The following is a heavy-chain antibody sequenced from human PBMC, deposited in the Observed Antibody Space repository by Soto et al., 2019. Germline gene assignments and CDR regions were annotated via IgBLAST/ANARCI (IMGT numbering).Heavy chain of an antibody. CDR3: ARLVVAGITYYFDP. J-gene: IGHJ4*02. D-gene: IGHD2-15*01. CDR2: IYWDDDK. V-gene: IGHV2-5*02. Sequence: QITLKESGPTLVKPTQTLTLTCTFSGFSLSSSGVGVSWIRQPPGKALEWLTFIYWDDDKRYSPSLKSRLTITKDTSKNQVLLTLTNMDPVYTATYYCARLVVAGITYYFDPWGQGTLLTVSS. CDR1: GFSLSSSGVG.